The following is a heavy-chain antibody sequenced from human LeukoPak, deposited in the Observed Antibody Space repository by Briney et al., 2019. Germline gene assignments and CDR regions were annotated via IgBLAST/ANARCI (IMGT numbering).Heavy chain of an antibody. J-gene: IGHJ4*02. D-gene: IGHD3-22*01. CDR3: ARHNYYDSSGYYFDY. CDR1: GGTFSSYA. Sequence: SVKVSFKASGGTFSSYAISWVRQAPGQGLEWMGGIIPIFGTANYAQKFQGRVTITADESTSTAYMELSSLRSEDTAVYYCARHNYYDSSGYYFDYWGQGTLVTVSS. CDR2: IIPIFGTA. V-gene: IGHV1-69*13.